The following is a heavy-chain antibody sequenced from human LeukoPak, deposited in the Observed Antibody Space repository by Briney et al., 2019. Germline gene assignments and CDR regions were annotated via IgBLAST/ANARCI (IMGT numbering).Heavy chain of an antibody. CDR1: GFTFSSYA. Sequence: GGSLRLSCAASGFTFSSYAMSWVRQAPGKGLEWVSAISGSGGSTYYADSVKGRFTISRDNSKNTLYLQVNSLRAEDTAVYYCAKVLFGDYYYYDSSGNGNYFDYWGQGTLVTVSS. J-gene: IGHJ4*02. D-gene: IGHD3-22*01. V-gene: IGHV3-23*01. CDR2: ISGSGGST. CDR3: AKVLFGDYYYYDSSGNGNYFDY.